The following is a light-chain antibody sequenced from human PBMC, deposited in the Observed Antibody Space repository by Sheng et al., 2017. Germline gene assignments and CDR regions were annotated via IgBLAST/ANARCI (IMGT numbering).Light chain of an antibody. J-gene: IGLJ2*01. V-gene: IGLV3-21*02. Sequence: SYELTQPPSVSVAPGQTATLTCEGNNVGSYSLNWYQQRPGQAPVMVVHNDRDRPSGIPERFSGSNSVNTATLTITSVEAGDEADYYCQVWDSNTNHVVFGRGTTLTVL. CDR2: NDR. CDR3: QVWDSNTNHVV. CDR1: NVGSYS.